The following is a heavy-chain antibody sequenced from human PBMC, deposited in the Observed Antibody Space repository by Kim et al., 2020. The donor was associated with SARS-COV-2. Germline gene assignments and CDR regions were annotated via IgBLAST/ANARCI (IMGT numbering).Heavy chain of an antibody. Sequence: GGSLRLSCAASGFTFSSYAMHWVRQAPGKGLEWVAVISYDGSNKYYADSVKGRFTISRDNSKNTLYLQMNSLRAEDTAVYYCAQVGATDAFDSWGQGTMATVSS. D-gene: IGHD1-26*01. V-gene: IGHV3-30*04. CDR3: AQVGATDAFDS. J-gene: IGHJ3*02. CDR2: ISYDGSNK. CDR1: GFTFSSYA.